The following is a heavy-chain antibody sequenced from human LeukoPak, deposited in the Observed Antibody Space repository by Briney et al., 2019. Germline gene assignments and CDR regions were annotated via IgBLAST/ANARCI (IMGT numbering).Heavy chain of an antibody. J-gene: IGHJ6*02. CDR2: INPNSGGT. Sequence: GASVKVSCKAPGYTFTGYYMHWVRQAPGQGLEWMGWINPNSGGTNYAQKFQGRVTMTRDTSISTAYMELSRLRSDDTAVYYCARGEPDYSNYYYYGMDVWGQGTTVTVSS. D-gene: IGHD4-11*01. V-gene: IGHV1-2*02. CDR3: ARGEPDYSNYYYYGMDV. CDR1: GYTFTGYY.